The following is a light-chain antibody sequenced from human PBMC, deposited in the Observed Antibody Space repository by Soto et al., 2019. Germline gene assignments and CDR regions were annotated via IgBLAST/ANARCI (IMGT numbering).Light chain of an antibody. CDR2: DTS. V-gene: IGLV7-46*01. J-gene: IGLJ3*02. Sequence: QAVVTQEPSLTVSPGGTVTLTCGSSTGAVTSGHYPYWFQQKPGQAPRTLIYDTSNKHSWTPARFSGSLLGGKAALTLSGAQPEDEAEYYCLLSYSGARGFNWVFGGGTKLTVL. CDR1: TGAVTSGHY. CDR3: LLSYSGARGFNWV.